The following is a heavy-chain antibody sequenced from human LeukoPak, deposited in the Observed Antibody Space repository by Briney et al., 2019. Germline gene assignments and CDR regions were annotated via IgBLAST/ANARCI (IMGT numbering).Heavy chain of an antibody. CDR3: ARGQQRDYYDSSGFIGHFDY. CDR2: ISSSSSTI. J-gene: IGHJ4*02. Sequence: GGSLRLSCAASGFTFSSYSMNWVRQAPGKGLEWVSYISSSSSTIYYADSVKGRFTISRDNAKNSLYLQMNSLGAEDTAVYYCARGQQRDYYDSSGFIGHFDYWGQGTLVTVSS. CDR1: GFTFSSYS. V-gene: IGHV3-48*01. D-gene: IGHD3-22*01.